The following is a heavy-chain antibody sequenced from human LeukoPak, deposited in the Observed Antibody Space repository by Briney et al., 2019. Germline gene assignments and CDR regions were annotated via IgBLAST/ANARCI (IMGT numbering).Heavy chain of an antibody. V-gene: IGHV3-53*01. CDR2: IYSGGST. CDR1: GFTVSSNY. Sequence: PGGSLRLSCAASGFTVSSNYMSWVRQAPGKGLEWVSVIYSGGSTYYADSVKGRFTISRDNSKNTLYLQMNSLRAEDTAAYYCARMGSGYDYYGLVNWFDPWGQGTLVTVSS. CDR3: ARMGSGYDYYGLVNWFDP. D-gene: IGHD5-12*01. J-gene: IGHJ5*02.